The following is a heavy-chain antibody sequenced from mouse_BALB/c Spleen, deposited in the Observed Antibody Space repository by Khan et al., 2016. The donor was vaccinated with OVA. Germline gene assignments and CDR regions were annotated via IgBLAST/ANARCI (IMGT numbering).Heavy chain of an antibody. D-gene: IGHD2-4*01. Sequence: QVQLKQSGPGLVQPSQSLSITCTVSGFSLNNYSIHWVRQSPGKGLEWLGVIWSAGSTDYNAAFISRLTINKDNSRSQVFFKMNSLQPNDTAIYYYAIRGNDYGRGALFAYWGQGTLVTVSA. CDR2: IWSAGST. CDR3: AIRGNDYGRGALFAY. J-gene: IGHJ3*01. V-gene: IGHV2-2*02. CDR1: GFSLNNYS.